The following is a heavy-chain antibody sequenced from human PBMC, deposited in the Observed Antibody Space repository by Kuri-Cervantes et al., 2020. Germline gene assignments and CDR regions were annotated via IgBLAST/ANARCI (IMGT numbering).Heavy chain of an antibody. Sequence: ASVKVSCKASGYTFTSYYMHWVRQAPGQGLEWMGWINHNSGGTNYAKKFQGRVTMTRDTSVSTAYMELSSLSSDDTAVYYCARLLRSTIVAVPATLPRAFDIWGQGTMVTVSS. CDR1: GYTFTSYY. CDR2: INHNSGGT. V-gene: IGHV1-2*02. D-gene: IGHD2-2*01. CDR3: ARLLRSTIVAVPATLPRAFDI. J-gene: IGHJ3*02.